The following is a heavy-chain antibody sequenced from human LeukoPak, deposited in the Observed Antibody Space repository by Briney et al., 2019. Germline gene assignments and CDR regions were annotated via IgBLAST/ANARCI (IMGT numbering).Heavy chain of an antibody. V-gene: IGHV1-69*06. CDR3: ARVSLPANPRGWFDP. CDR2: IIPIFGTA. J-gene: IGHJ5*02. D-gene: IGHD2-2*01. Sequence: SVKVSCKASGGTFSSYAISWVRQAPGQGLEWMGGIIPIFGTANYAQKFQGRVTITADKSTSTAYMELSRLRSDDTAVYYCARVSLPANPRGWFDPWGQGTLVTVSS. CDR1: GGTFSSYA.